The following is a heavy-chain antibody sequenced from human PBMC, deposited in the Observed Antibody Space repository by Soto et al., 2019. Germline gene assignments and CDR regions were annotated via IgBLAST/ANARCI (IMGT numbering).Heavy chain of an antibody. CDR1: GFTFSAYA. Sequence: PGGSLRLSCAASGFTFSAYAIHWVRQAPGMGLEWVAVISYDGRSRFCADSVKGRFTISRDNSKNTLYLQMNSLRAEDTAVYYCAKEGYSGYVGYNWFDPWGQGTLVTVSS. CDR2: ISYDGRSR. V-gene: IGHV3-30*04. CDR3: AKEGYSGYVGYNWFDP. J-gene: IGHJ5*02. D-gene: IGHD5-12*01.